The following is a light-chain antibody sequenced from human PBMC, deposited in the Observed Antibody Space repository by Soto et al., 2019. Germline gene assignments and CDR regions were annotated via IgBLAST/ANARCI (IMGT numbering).Light chain of an antibody. CDR1: SSDVGYYNY. J-gene: IGLJ2*01. V-gene: IGLV2-8*01. Sequence: QSALTQPPSASGSPGQSVTISCTGTSSDVGYYNYVSWYQQHPGRAPKLIIHEVNKRPAGVPDRFSGSKSGNTASLTVSGLQAEDEAEYYCTSLAVGKNVVFGGGTKLTVL. CDR2: EVN. CDR3: TSLAVGKNVV.